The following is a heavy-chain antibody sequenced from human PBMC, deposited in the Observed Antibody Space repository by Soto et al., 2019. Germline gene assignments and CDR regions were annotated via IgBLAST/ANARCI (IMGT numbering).Heavy chain of an antibody. J-gene: IGHJ3*02. Sequence: QVQLVQSGAEVKKPGASVKVSCKASGYTFTGHYIHWVRQAPGQGLEWMGWINPNTGCKNHAPKFQGRVTMTRDTSISTAYMEMSRLGSDDTAVYYCARGSSRLWYHYASGSADVFDIWGQGTMVTVSS. D-gene: IGHD3-10*01. CDR3: ARGSSRLWYHYASGSADVFDI. V-gene: IGHV1-2*02. CDR1: GYTFTGHY. CDR2: INPNTGCK.